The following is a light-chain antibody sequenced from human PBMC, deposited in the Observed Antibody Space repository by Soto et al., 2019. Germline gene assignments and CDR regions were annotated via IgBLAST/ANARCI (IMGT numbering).Light chain of an antibody. J-gene: IGKJ1*01. CDR3: QQYNTWLWT. V-gene: IGKV3-15*01. CDR2: GAS. Sequence: EVVMTQSPATLSVSPGERATLSSRASQSVNANLAWYQQKPGQAPRLLIHGASNRATGIPARFSGSGFGTEFIXXIXGXXSEDFAVYYCQQYNTWLWTFGQGTKVEI. CDR1: QSVNAN.